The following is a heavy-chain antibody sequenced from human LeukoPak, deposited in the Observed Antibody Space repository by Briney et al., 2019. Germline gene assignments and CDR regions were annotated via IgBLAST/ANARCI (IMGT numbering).Heavy chain of an antibody. Sequence: PGGSLRLSCAASGFTFSSCSMDWVRQAPGKGLEWVSSISSSSSYIYYADPVKGRFTISRDNAKNSLYLQMNSLRAEDTAVYYCARDRAAVAGINVDYWGQGTLVTVSS. D-gene: IGHD6-19*01. J-gene: IGHJ4*02. CDR3: ARDRAAVAGINVDY. V-gene: IGHV3-21*01. CDR1: GFTFSSCS. CDR2: ISSSSSYI.